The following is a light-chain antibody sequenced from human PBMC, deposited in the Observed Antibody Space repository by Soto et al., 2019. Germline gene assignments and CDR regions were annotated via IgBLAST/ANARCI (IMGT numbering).Light chain of an antibody. CDR2: KAS. CDR3: QQYSSTSLLT. Sequence: DIQMTQSPSTLPASVGDRFTITCRSSQSISSRLAWYQQKPGKAPKLLIYKASSLESGVSSRFSGSGSGTEFTLTISSLQPDDLATYYCQQYSSTSLLTFGGGTKVDIK. CDR1: QSISSR. J-gene: IGKJ4*01. V-gene: IGKV1-5*03.